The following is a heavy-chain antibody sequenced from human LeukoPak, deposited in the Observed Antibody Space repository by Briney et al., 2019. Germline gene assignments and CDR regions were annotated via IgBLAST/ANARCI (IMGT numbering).Heavy chain of an antibody. CDR3: AKTLFGFSYGKIDY. J-gene: IGHJ4*02. CDR1: GFTFSSYG. CDR2: IWYDGSNK. Sequence: GSLRLSCAASGFTFSSYGMHWVRQAPGKGLEWVAVIWYDGSNKYYADSVKGRFTISRDNSKNTLYLDMNNLRAKDTALYFCAKTLFGFSYGKIDYWGQGTLVTVSS. V-gene: IGHV3-33*06. D-gene: IGHD5-18*01.